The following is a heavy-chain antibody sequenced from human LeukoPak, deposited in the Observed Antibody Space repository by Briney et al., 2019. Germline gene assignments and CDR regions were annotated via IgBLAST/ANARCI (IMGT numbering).Heavy chain of an antibody. CDR3: ARDTTYIAAAGFYYYYYMDV. D-gene: IGHD6-13*01. CDR1: GGSINSYY. J-gene: IGHJ6*03. CDR2: IYTCGST. V-gene: IGHV4-4*07. Sequence: SETLSLTCTVSGGSINSYYWSWIRQPAGKGLGWIGRIYTCGSTNYNPSLKSRVTMSVDTSKDQFSLKLSSVTAADTAVYYCARDTTYIAAAGFYYYYYMDVWGKGTTVTVSS.